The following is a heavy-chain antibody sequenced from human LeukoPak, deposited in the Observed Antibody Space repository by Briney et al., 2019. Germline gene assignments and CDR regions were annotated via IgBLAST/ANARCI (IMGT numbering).Heavy chain of an antibody. CDR1: GYTFTSYG. CDR3: ATTGPAAIQGQYYMDV. Sequence: ASVKVSCKASGYTFTSYGISWVRQAPGQGLEWMGWISAYNGNTNYAQKLQGRVTMTTDTSTSTAYMELRSLRSDDTAVYYCATTGPAAIQGQYYMDVWGKGTTVIVSS. CDR2: ISAYNGNT. V-gene: IGHV1-18*01. J-gene: IGHJ6*03. D-gene: IGHD2-2*01.